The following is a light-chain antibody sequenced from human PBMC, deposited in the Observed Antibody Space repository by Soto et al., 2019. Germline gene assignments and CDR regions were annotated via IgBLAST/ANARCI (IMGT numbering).Light chain of an antibody. CDR2: GAS. CDR1: QSVTSSY. V-gene: IGKV3-20*01. Sequence: EIVLTQSPGTLSLSPGERATLPCRASQSVTSSYLAWYQQKPGQAPRLVMYGASIRTSGILDRFSGSGSGTDFTLTISSLQAEDVAVYYCQQYYSTPLTFGGGTKVDIK. J-gene: IGKJ4*01. CDR3: QQYYSTPLT.